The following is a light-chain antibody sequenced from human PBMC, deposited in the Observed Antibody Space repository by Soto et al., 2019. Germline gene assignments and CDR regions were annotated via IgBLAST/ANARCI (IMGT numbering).Light chain of an antibody. CDR3: QQYNTFSWT. V-gene: IGKV1-5*01. J-gene: IGKJ1*01. CDR2: DAS. CDR1: RSINVW. Sequence: DIQMTQSPSTLSASVGDRVTITCRASRSINVWLAWYHQKPGKAPKLLIFDASSLESGVPSRFSGSGSGTEFTLTISSLHPDDFATYFCQQYNTFSWTFGQGTKVEIK.